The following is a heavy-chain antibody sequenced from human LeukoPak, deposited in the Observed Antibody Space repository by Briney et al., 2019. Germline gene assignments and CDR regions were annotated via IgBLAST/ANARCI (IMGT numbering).Heavy chain of an antibody. J-gene: IGHJ4*02. CDR2: ISAYNGNT. D-gene: IGHD3-22*01. V-gene: IGHV1-18*04. CDR3: ARDRALFSSYYDSSAY. Sequence: ASVKVSCKASGYTFTGYYMHWVRQAPGQGLEWMGWISAYNGNTNYAQKLQGRVTMTRDTATSTAYMELTSLTSDDTAVYYCARDRALFSSYYDSSAYWGQGTLVTVSS. CDR1: GYTFTGYY.